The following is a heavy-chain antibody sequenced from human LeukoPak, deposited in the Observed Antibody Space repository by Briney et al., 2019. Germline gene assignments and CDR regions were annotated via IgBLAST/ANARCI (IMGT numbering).Heavy chain of an antibody. CDR1: GFTFSSYG. CDR2: ISGGGSST. Sequence: GGSLRLSCAASGFTFSSYGMTWVRQAPGKGLEWVSGISGGGSSTYYADSVKGRFTISRDNSKNTLYMQMNSLRAEDTAVYYCAKGIYDSSGYYRFDYWGQGTLVTVSS. CDR3: AKGIYDSSGYYRFDY. J-gene: IGHJ4*02. V-gene: IGHV3-23*01. D-gene: IGHD3-22*01.